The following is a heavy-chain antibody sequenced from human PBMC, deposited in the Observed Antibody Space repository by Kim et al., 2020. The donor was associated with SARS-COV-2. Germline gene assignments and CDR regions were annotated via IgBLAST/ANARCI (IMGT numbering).Heavy chain of an antibody. CDR2: ISGSGGST. J-gene: IGHJ4*02. Sequence: GGSLRLSCAASGFTFSSYAMSWVRQAPGKGLEWVSAISGSGGSTYYADSVKGRFTISRDNSKNTLYLQMNSLRAEDTAVYYCAKIRGYGDYSWGDYWGQGTLVTVSS. CDR3: AKIRGYGDYSWGDY. D-gene: IGHD4-17*01. CDR1: GFTFSSYA. V-gene: IGHV3-23*01.